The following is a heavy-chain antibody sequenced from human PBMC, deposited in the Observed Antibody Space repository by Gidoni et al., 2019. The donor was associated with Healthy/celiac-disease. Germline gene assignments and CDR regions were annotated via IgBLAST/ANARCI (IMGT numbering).Heavy chain of an antibody. J-gene: IGHJ6*02. CDR2: INHSGST. CDR3: ARGNRDTFRNYYYYYGR. Sequence: TCAVYGGSFSGYYWSWIRQPPGKGLEWIGEINHSGSTNYNPSLKSRVTISVDTSKNQFSLKLRSVTAADTAVYYCARGNRDTFRNYYYYYGRLGPRDHGHRLL. D-gene: IGHD5-18*01. CDR1: GGSFSGYY. V-gene: IGHV4-34*01.